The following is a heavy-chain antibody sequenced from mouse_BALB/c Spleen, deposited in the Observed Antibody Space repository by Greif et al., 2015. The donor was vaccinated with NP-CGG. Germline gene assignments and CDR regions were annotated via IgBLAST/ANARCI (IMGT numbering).Heavy chain of an antibody. Sequence: LVESGAELVKPGASVKLSCKASGYTFTSYYMYWVKQRPGQGLEWIGEINPSNGGTNFNEEFKSKATLTVDKSSSTAYMQLSSLTSEDSAVYYCTRSYYDYDGAWFAYWGQGTLVTVSA. CDR1: GYTFTSYY. D-gene: IGHD2-4*01. CDR3: TRSYYDYDGAWFAY. J-gene: IGHJ3*01. V-gene: IGHV1S81*02. CDR2: INPSNGGT.